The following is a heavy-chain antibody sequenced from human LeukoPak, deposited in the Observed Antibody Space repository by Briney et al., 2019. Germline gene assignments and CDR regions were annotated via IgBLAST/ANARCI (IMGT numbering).Heavy chain of an antibody. D-gene: IGHD3-3*01. CDR1: GFTFSSYA. CDR3: ARDGLGFWSGYYTGYFDY. Sequence: GGSLRLSCAASGFTFSSYAMHWVRQAPGKGLEYVSAISSNGGSTYYANSVKGRFTISRDNSKNTLYPQMGSLRAEDMAVYYCARDGLGFWSGYYTGYFDYWGQGTLVTVSS. J-gene: IGHJ4*02. CDR2: ISSNGGST. V-gene: IGHV3-64*01.